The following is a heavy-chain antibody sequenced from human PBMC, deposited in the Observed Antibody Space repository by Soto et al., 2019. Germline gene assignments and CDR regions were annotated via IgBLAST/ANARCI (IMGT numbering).Heavy chain of an antibody. CDR1: GGSISSYY. J-gene: IGHJ3*02. CDR2: IYYSGST. D-gene: IGHD3-16*02. Sequence: SETLSLTCTVSGGSISSYYWSWIRQPQGKGLEWIGYIYYSGSTNYNPSLKSRVTISVDTSKNQFSLKLSSVTAADTAVYYCARVNYDYVWGSYRPLGAFDIWGQGTMVTVS. CDR3: ARVNYDYVWGSYRPLGAFDI. V-gene: IGHV4-59*01.